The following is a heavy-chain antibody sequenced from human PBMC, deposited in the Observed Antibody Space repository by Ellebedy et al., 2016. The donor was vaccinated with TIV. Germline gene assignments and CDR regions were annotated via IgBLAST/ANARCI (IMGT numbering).Heavy chain of an antibody. J-gene: IGHJ5*02. CDR1: GFSLATSGVG. D-gene: IGHD4-17*01. CDR3: ARRLYGDFANWFDP. CDR2: IYWDDRK. V-gene: IGHV2-5*02. Sequence: SGPTLVKPTQTLTLTCTFSGFSLATSGVGVGWIRQPPGKALEWLALIYWDDRKYCRPSLKSRLTIAKDTSKNQVVLTMTNMDPVDTATYYCARRLYGDFANWFDPWGRGTLVTVSS.